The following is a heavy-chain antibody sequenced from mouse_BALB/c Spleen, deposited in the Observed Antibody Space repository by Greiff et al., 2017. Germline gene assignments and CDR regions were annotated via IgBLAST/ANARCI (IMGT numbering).Heavy chain of an antibody. J-gene: IGHJ4*01. CDR1: GFTFSSYA. V-gene: IGHV5-6-5*01. Sequence: EVHLVESGGGLVKPGGSLKLSCAASGFTFSSYAMSWVRQTPEKRLEWVASISSGGSTYYPDTVKGRFTISRDNAKNTLYLQMSSLKSEDTAMYYCARRGVYGAMDYWGQGTSVTVSS. CDR2: ISSGGST. D-gene: IGHD1-2*01. CDR3: ARRGVYGAMDY.